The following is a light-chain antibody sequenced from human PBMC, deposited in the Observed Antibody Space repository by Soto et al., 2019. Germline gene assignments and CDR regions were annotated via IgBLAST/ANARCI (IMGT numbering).Light chain of an antibody. J-gene: IGKJ1*01. CDR1: QSVSSS. CDR3: QQYDNWPRT. Sequence: MVMTQSPATLSVSPWERATLSCRASQSVSSSLAWYQQKPGQAPRLLIYDASTRATGIPSRFSGSGSGTEFTLTISSLKSEDFAVYYCQQYDNWPRTFGQGTKVDIK. V-gene: IGKV3-15*01. CDR2: DAS.